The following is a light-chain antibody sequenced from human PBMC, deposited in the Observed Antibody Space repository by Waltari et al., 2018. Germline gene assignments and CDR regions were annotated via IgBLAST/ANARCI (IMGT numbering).Light chain of an antibody. CDR1: QSVSTR. CDR2: GAS. CDR3: HQYNNWPWT. Sequence: DTVMTQSPATLSVSPGEGATLFCRASQSVSTRLAWYQHIPGQAPRLLIYGASARATCIPARFSGSGSVTEFTLTISSLQSEDFAVYYCHQYNNWPWTFGQGTKVEIK. V-gene: IGKV3-15*01. J-gene: IGKJ1*01.